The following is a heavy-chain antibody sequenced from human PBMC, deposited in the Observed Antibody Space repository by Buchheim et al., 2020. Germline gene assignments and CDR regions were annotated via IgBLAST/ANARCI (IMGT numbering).Heavy chain of an antibody. J-gene: IGHJ6*03. CDR3: AREAAYDFWSGYFVDYYYYYYMDV. CDR2: IWYDGSNK. V-gene: IGHV3-33*01. CDR1: GFTFSSYG. D-gene: IGHD3-3*01. Sequence: QVQLVESGGGVVQPGRSLRLSCAASGFTFSSYGMHWVRQAPGKGLEWVAVIWYDGSNKYYADSVKGRFTISRDNSKNTLYLQMNSLRAEDTAVYYCAREAAYDFWSGYFVDYYYYYYMDVWGKETT.